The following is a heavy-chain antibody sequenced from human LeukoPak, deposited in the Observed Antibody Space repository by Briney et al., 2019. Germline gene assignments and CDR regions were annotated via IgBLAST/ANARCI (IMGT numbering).Heavy chain of an antibody. CDR1: GFTFSNYW. Sequence: GGSLRLSCKGSGFTFSNYWMGWVRQAPGKGLQWVANIKTDGSEKYYVDSVKGRFTISRDNAKNSLYLQMNSLRAEDTAVYYCARDSRYGYSNDYWGQGTLVTVSS. V-gene: IGHV3-7*01. CDR3: ARDSRYGYSNDY. CDR2: IKTDGSEK. D-gene: IGHD5-18*01. J-gene: IGHJ4*02.